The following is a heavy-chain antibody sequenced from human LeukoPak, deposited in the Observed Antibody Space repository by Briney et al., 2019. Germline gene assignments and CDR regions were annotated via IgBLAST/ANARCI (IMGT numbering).Heavy chain of an antibody. J-gene: IGHJ4*02. D-gene: IGHD3-22*01. CDR1: GYTFTSYG. CDR2: ISAYNGNT. Sequence: ASVKVSCKASGYTFTSYGISWVRQAPGQGLEWMGWISAYNGNTNYAQKLQGRVTMTTDTSTSTAYMELRSLRSDDTAVYYCARVSTHYYDSNRGTRYWGQGTLVTVSS. V-gene: IGHV1-18*01. CDR3: ARVSTHYYDSNRGTRY.